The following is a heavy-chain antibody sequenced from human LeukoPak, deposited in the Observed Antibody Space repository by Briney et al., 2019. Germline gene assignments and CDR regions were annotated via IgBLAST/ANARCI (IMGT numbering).Heavy chain of an antibody. CDR3: ARVPRQWELPRLEY. CDR2: INPNSGDT. V-gene: IGHV1-2*02. Sequence: ASVKVSRKASGFTFTGYYIHWVRQAPGQGLEWMGWINPNSGDTNYAQKFQGRVTMTRDTSISTAYMELSRLRSDDTAVYYCARVPRQWELPRLEYWGQGTLVTVSS. J-gene: IGHJ4*02. D-gene: IGHD1-26*01. CDR1: GFTFTGYY.